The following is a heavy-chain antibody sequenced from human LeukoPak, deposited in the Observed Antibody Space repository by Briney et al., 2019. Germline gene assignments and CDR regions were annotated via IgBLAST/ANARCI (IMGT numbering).Heavy chain of an antibody. CDR3: ARPLGRAAGSIFDY. V-gene: IGHV4-39*01. Sequence: ASETLSPTSTVSGGSTSSVGYTSGWIRQPPGKGLEWIGSIYYSGSTYYNPSLKSRVTISVDTPKNQFSLKLSSVTAADTAVYYCARPLGRAAGSIFDYWGQGTLVTVSS. CDR1: GGSTSSVGYT. CDR2: IYYSGST. J-gene: IGHJ4*02. D-gene: IGHD6-13*01.